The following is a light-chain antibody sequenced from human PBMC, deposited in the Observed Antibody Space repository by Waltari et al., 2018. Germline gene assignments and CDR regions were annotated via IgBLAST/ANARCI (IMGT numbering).Light chain of an antibody. Sequence: DIVMTQSPLSLPVTPGEPASISCRSSQSLLSSNGNNYLDWYLQKPGQSPQLLIYLGSNRASGVPDMFSGRGSGTDFTLKISRVEAEDVGVYYCAQVLHTPLTFGGGTKVEIK. CDR3: AQVLHTPLT. V-gene: IGKV2-28*01. CDR2: LGS. J-gene: IGKJ4*01. CDR1: QSLLSSNGNNY.